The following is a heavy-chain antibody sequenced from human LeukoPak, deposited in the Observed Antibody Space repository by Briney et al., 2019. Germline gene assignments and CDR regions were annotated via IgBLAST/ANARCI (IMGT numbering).Heavy chain of an antibody. CDR1: GGSISGYY. CDR2: IYYSGST. Sequence: PSETLSLTCTVSGGSISGYYCSWIRQPPGKGLEWIGYIYYSGSTNYNPSLKSRVTISVDTSKNQFSLKLSSVTAADTAVYYCARHVDLNWFDPWGQGTLVSVSS. D-gene: IGHD5-12*01. CDR3: ARHVDLNWFDP. J-gene: IGHJ5*02. V-gene: IGHV4-59*08.